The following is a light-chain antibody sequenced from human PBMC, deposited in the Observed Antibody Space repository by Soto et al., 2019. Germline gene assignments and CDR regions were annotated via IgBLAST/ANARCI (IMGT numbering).Light chain of an antibody. J-gene: IGLJ3*02. Sequence: QLVLTQSPSASASLGASVKLTCTLSSGHSSYAIAWHQQQPEKGPRYLMKLNSDGSHSNGDGIPDRFSGSSSGAERYLTISSLQSEDEADYYCQTWGTGLLVFGGGTKLTVL. CDR2: LNSDGSH. CDR1: SGHSSYA. V-gene: IGLV4-69*01. CDR3: QTWGTGLLV.